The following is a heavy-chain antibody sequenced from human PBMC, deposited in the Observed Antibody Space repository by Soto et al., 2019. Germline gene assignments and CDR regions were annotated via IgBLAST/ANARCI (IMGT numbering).Heavy chain of an antibody. J-gene: IGHJ4*02. CDR2: ISYDGSNK. CDR1: GFTFSSYG. D-gene: IGHD6-19*01. V-gene: IGHV3-30*03. CDR3: GSVAAPLTDYFDN. Sequence: FLRLSCAASGFTFSSYGMPGVRQAPGKGLEWVAVISYDGSNKYYADSVKGRFTISRDNSKKTLYLQMNSLRAEDTAVYYCGSVAAPLTDYFDNWGQGTLVTVSP.